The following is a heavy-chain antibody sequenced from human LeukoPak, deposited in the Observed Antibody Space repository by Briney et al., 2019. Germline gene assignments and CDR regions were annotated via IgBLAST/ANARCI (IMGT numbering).Heavy chain of an antibody. J-gene: IGHJ4*02. CDR1: GFTFSSYA. V-gene: IGHV3-23*01. CDR3: AKVMSVLRYFDWFPPLFDY. D-gene: IGHD3-9*01. CDR2: ISGSGGST. Sequence: PGGSLRLSCAASGFTFSSYAMSWVRQAPGKGLEWVSAISGSGGSTYYVDSVKGRFTISRDNSKNTLYLQMNSLRAEDTAVYYCAKVMSVLRYFDWFPPLFDYWGQGTLVTVSS.